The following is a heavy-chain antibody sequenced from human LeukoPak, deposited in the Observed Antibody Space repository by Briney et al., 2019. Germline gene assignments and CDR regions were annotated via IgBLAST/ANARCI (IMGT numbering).Heavy chain of an antibody. CDR2: VFPRDSDT. D-gene: IGHD7-27*01. V-gene: IGHV5-51*01. CDR3: ARLRMEYTGDSLSVFFDW. Sequence: GESLKVSCKTSGYIFTNYWIGWVRHMPGKGLNWMGIVFPRDSDTKYSPSFQGQATISADTSINTAYLQWTSLRASDTGIYYCARLRMEYTGDSLSVFFDWWGQGTLVTVSS. J-gene: IGHJ4*02. CDR1: GYIFTNYW.